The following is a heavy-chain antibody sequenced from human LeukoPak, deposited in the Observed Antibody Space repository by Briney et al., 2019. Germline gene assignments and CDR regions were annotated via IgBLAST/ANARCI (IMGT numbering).Heavy chain of an antibody. CDR2: IIPIFGTA. Sequence: SVKVSCKASGGTFSSYAISWVRQAPGQGLEWMGGIIPIFGTANYAQKFQGRVTITADKSTSTAYMELSSQRSEDTAVYYCALREGEQWLFTYFDYWGQGTLVTVSS. D-gene: IGHD6-19*01. V-gene: IGHV1-69*06. CDR1: GGTFSSYA. CDR3: ALREGEQWLFTYFDY. J-gene: IGHJ4*02.